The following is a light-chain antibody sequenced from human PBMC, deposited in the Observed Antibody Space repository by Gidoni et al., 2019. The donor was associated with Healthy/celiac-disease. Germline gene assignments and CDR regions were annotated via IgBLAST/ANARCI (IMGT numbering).Light chain of an antibody. J-gene: IGLJ3*02. CDR3: LLSYSGARSNWV. CDR1: TGAVTSGHY. V-gene: IGLV7-46*01. CDR2: DTS. Sequence: QAVVTQEPSLTVSPGGTVTLTCGSSTGAVTSGHYPYWFQQKPGQAPRTLIYDTSNKHSWPPARFSGSLLGGKAALTLSGAQPEDEAEYYCLLSYSGARSNWVFGGGTKLTVL.